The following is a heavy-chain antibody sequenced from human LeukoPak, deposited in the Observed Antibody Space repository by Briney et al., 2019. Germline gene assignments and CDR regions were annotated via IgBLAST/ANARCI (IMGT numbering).Heavy chain of an antibody. CDR3: ATTVAVAGTGFFDY. V-gene: IGHV1-24*01. D-gene: IGHD6-19*01. CDR1: GYTLTELS. Sequence: ASGKVSCKVSGYTLTELSMHWVRQAPGNGLEGMGGFDPEDGETIYAQKFQGRVTMTEDTSTDTAYMEPSSLRSEDTAVYYCATTVAVAGTGFFDYWGQGTLVTVSS. CDR2: FDPEDGET. J-gene: IGHJ4*02.